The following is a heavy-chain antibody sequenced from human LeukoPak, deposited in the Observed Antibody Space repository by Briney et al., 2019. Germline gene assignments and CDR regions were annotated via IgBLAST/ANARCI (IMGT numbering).Heavy chain of an antibody. J-gene: IGHJ3*02. D-gene: IGHD5-12*01. CDR2: INPNSGGT. V-gene: IGHV1-18*01. CDR3: ARLWATIRDGAFDI. Sequence: ASVKVSCKASGYTFTSYDINWVRQATGQGLEWMGWINPNSGGTNYAQRLQGRVTMTTDTSTSTAYMELRSLRSDDTAVYYCARLWATIRDGAFDIWGQGTMVTVSS. CDR1: GYTFTSYD.